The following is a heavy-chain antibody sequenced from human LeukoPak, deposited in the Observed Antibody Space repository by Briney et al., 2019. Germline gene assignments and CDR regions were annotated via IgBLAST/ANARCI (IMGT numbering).Heavy chain of an antibody. CDR2: ISAYNGNT. CDR3: ARVVGSGGYDFSDY. V-gene: IGHV1-18*01. J-gene: IGHJ4*02. CDR1: GYTFTSYG. Sequence: EASVKVSCKASGYTFTSYGISWVRQAPGQGLEWMGWISAYNGNTNYAQKLRGRVTMTTDTSTSTAYMELRSLRSDDTAVYYCARVVGSGGYDFSDYWGQGTLVTVSS. D-gene: IGHD5-12*01.